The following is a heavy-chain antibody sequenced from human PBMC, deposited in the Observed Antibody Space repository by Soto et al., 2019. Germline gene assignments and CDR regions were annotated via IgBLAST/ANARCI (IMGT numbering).Heavy chain of an antibody. CDR3: ARDLSYSSPPDVGY. Sequence: GGSLRLSCAASGFTFSSYEMNWVRQAPGKGLEWVSYISSSGSTIYYADSVKGRFTISRDNAKNSLYLQMNSLRAEDTAVYYCARDLSYSSPPDVGYWGQGTLVTVSS. D-gene: IGHD6-13*01. V-gene: IGHV3-48*03. CDR1: GFTFSSYE. J-gene: IGHJ4*02. CDR2: ISSSGSTI.